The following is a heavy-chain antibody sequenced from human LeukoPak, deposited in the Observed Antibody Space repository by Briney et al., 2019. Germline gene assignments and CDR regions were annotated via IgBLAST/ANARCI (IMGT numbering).Heavy chain of an antibody. CDR2: ISTSSSYI. J-gene: IGHJ4*02. Sequence: GGSLRLSCAASGFTLSSYSMNWVRQAPGKGLEWVSSISTSSSYIYYADSVKGRFTISRDNAKNSLYLQMNSLRAEDTAVYYCARVLGGYFDYWGQGTLVTVSS. CDR1: GFTLSSYS. V-gene: IGHV3-21*01. D-gene: IGHD1-26*01. CDR3: ARVLGGYFDY.